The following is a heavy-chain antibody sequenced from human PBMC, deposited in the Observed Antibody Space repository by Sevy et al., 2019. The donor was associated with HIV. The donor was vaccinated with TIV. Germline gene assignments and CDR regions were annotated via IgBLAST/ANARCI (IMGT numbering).Heavy chain of an antibody. J-gene: IGHJ4*02. V-gene: IGHV3-30*03. CDR3: ARDRGEILSSAFDY. CDR2: ISYDGRNTK. Sequence: GGSLRLSCVGSGFSFSDHRMHWVRQAPGKGLEWMAVISYDGRNTKDKADSVKGGFTISRDNSKNTQYLQMNSLRAEDTAIYYCARDRGEILSSAFDYWGQGTLVTVSS. D-gene: IGHD3-16*01. CDR1: GFSFSDHR.